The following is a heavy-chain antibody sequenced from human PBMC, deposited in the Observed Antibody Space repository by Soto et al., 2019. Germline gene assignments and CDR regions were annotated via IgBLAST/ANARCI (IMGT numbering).Heavy chain of an antibody. Sequence: QVQLVESGGGVVQPGRSLRLSCAASGFTFSSYAMHWVRQAPGKGLEWVAVISYDGSNKYYADSVKGRVTISRDNSKNTLYLQMNSLRAEDTAVDYCARGSGWYYFDDRGHGTLVTVSS. J-gene: IGHJ4*01. CDR3: ARGSGWYYFDD. D-gene: IGHD6-19*01. V-gene: IGHV3-30-3*01. CDR2: ISYDGSNK. CDR1: GFTFSSYA.